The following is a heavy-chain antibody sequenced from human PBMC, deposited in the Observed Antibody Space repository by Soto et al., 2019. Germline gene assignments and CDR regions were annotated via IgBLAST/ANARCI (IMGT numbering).Heavy chain of an antibody. Sequence: GGSLRLSCAASGFTFSSYWMSWVRQAPGKGLEWVANIKQDGSEKYYVDSVKGRFTISRDNAKNSLYLQMNSLRAVDTGVYYGARVGVAARGGYYFDYWGQGTLVTVSS. D-gene: IGHD2-15*01. J-gene: IGHJ4*02. CDR3: ARVGVAARGGYYFDY. CDR2: IKQDGSEK. CDR1: GFTFSSYW. V-gene: IGHV3-7*04.